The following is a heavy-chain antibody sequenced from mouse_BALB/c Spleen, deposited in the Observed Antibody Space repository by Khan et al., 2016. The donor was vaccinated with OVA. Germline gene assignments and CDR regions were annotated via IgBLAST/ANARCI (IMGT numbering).Heavy chain of an antibody. CDR3: ARRGRYGIFAY. CDR2: IDPSTGYT. J-gene: IGHJ3*01. D-gene: IGHD2-1*01. CDR1: GYTFTAYW. V-gene: IGHV1-7*01. Sequence: QVRLQQSGAELAKPGASVKMSCKASGYTFTAYWIHWVKERPGQGLEWIGYIDPSTGYTDYNQKFKDKATLTTDKSSSTAYMQRSSLTSEDSAVYYCARRGRYGIFAYWGEGTLVTVSA.